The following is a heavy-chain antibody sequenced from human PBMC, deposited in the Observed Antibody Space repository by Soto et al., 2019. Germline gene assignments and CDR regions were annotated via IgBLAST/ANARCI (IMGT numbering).Heavy chain of an antibody. V-gene: IGHV5-51*01. CDR2: IYPGDSDT. J-gene: IGHJ4*02. D-gene: IGHD6-13*01. Sequence: GEPPKIFCKGSGYSLSSYWIGRVRQMPGKGLEWMGIIYPGDSDTRYSPSFQDQVTISADKSISTAYLQWSSLKASGTAMYYCAIHTFSNNWYGCPDDWGQGTLVTVSS. CDR3: AIHTFSNNWYGCPDD. CDR1: GYSLSSYW.